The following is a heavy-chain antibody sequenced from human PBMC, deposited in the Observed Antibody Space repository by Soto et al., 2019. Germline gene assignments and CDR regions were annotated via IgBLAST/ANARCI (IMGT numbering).Heavy chain of an antibody. V-gene: IGHV3-23*01. D-gene: IGHD2-2*01. CDR3: AKDAGRGGGSAFDC. J-gene: IGHJ4*02. CDR2: ISGSGGDT. CDR1: GFIFSNYA. Sequence: EVQLLDSGVGLVQPGGSLRLSCAASGFIFSNYAMSWVGQAPGKGLEWVSAISGSGGDTFYVGSVKGRFTISRDNSKNTLSLQMNSLRAEDTATYYCAKDAGRGGGSAFDCWGQGTLVTVSS.